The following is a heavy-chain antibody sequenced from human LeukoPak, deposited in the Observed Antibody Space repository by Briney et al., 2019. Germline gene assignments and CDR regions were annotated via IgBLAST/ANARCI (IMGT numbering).Heavy chain of an antibody. D-gene: IGHD3-9*01. J-gene: IGHJ4*02. CDR3: ARDRNFDWLGDY. CDR2: IGSSSTYI. CDR1: GFTFSSYN. Sequence: GGSLRLSCAASGFTFSSYNMNWVRQAPGRGLEWVSIIGSSSTYIYYADSVKGRFTISRDNAKNSLYLQMNSLRAEDTAVYYCARDRNFDWLGDYWGQGTLVTVSS. V-gene: IGHV3-21*01.